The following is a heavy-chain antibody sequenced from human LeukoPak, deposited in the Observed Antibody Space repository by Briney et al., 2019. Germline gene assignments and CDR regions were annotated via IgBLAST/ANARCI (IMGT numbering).Heavy chain of an antibody. D-gene: IGHD6-6*01. J-gene: IGHJ6*03. V-gene: IGHV4-39*07. Sequence: SETLSLTCTVPGGSINSNNYYWGCVRETPGRGLEWIGRIYTSGSTNYNPSLKSRVTMSVDTSKNQFSLKLSSVTAADTAVYYCARVRGEYSSSNYYYYYMDVWGKGTTVTVSS. CDR2: IYTSGST. CDR3: ARVRGEYSSSNYYYYYMDV. CDR1: GGSINSNNYY.